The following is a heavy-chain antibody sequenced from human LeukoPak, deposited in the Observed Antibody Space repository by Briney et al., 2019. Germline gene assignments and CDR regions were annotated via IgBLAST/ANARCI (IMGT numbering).Heavy chain of an antibody. J-gene: IGHJ6*03. CDR2: INPSGGST. CDR1: GYTFTSYY. Sequence: ASVKVSCKASGYTFTSYYIHWVRQAPGQGLEWMGIINPSGGSTSYAQKFQGRVTMTRDTSTSTVYMELSSLRSEDTAVYYCAKDRCSNGIGCYYYYMDVWGKGTTVTISS. V-gene: IGHV1-46*01. D-gene: IGHD2-8*01. CDR3: AKDRCSNGIGCYYYYMDV.